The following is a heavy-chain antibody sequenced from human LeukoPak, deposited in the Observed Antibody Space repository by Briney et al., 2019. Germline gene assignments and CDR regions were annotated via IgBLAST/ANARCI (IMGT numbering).Heavy chain of an antibody. CDR2: ISAYDGNT. Sequence: GASVKVSCKASGYTFTSYGISWVRQAPGQGLEWMGWISAYDGNTNYAQKLQGRVTMTTDTSTSTAYMELRSLRSDDTALYYCATVSPYAQWLAPGYYYGMDVWGQGTTVTVSS. J-gene: IGHJ6*02. CDR3: ATVSPYAQWLAPGYYYGMDV. V-gene: IGHV1-18*01. D-gene: IGHD6-19*01. CDR1: GYTFTSYG.